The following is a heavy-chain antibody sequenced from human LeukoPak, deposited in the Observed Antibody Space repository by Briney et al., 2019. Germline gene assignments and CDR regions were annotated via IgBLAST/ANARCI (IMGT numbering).Heavy chain of an antibody. J-gene: IGHJ4*02. V-gene: IGHV3-64D*08. CDR3: AKAPVGATSYFDS. CDR2: IRSNGGST. Sequence: PGGSLRLSCSASGFTFSSYAMHWVRQAPGKGLEYVSGIRSNGGSTYYAGSVKGRFTISRGNSKNILYLQMSSLRPEDTAVYYCAKAPVGATSYFDSWGQGTLVTVSS. CDR1: GFTFSSYA. D-gene: IGHD1-26*01.